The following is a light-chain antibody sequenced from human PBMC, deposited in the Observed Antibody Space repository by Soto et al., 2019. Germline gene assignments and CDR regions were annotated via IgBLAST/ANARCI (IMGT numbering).Light chain of an antibody. J-gene: IGKJ1*01. CDR3: QQYNNWPPWT. V-gene: IGKV3-20*01. Sequence: EIVLTQSPGTLSLSPGERATLSCRASQSVSSSYLAWYQQKPGQAPRLLIYGASNRATGIPDRFSGSGSGTDFTLTISSLQSEDFAVYYCQQYNNWPPWTFGQGTKV. CDR2: GAS. CDR1: QSVSSSY.